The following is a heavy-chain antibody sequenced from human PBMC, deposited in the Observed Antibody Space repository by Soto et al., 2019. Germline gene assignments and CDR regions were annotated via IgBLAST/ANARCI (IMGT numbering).Heavy chain of an antibody. D-gene: IGHD2-15*01. CDR2: IYYSGST. J-gene: IGHJ4*02. CDR1: GGSISSYY. CDR3: ARGPIPNCSGGSCHDY. Sequence: SETLSLTCTVSGGSISSYYWSWIRQPPGKGLEWIGYIYYSGSTNYNPSLKSRVTISVDTSKNQFSLKLSSVTAADTAVYYCARGPIPNCSGGSCHDYWGQGTRVTVSS. V-gene: IGHV4-59*01.